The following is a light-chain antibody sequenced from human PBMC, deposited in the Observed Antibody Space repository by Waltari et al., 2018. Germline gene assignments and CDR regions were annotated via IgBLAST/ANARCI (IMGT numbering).Light chain of an antibody. CDR2: DVS. Sequence: QSALTQPRSVSGSPGQSVTISCTGASSDVGGYNYVSWYQQHPGKAPKRIIYDVSKRPSGVPDRCSGSKSGNTASLTISGLQTEDEADYYCSSYAGIYTYVFGTGTKVTVL. J-gene: IGLJ1*01. CDR1: SSDVGGYNY. V-gene: IGLV2-11*01. CDR3: SSYAGIYTYV.